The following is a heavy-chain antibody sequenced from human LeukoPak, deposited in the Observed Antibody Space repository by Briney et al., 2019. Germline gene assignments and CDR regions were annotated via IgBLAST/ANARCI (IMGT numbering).Heavy chain of an antibody. CDR2: IKQDGSEK. Sequence: PGGSLRLSCAASGFTLSSYWMSWVRQAPGKGLEWVANIKQDGSEKYYVDSVKGRFTISRDNAKNSLYLQMNSLRAEDTAVYYCARDVRWLPPGAFDIWGQGTMVTVSS. V-gene: IGHV3-7*01. D-gene: IGHD5-24*01. CDR1: GFTLSSYW. CDR3: ARDVRWLPPGAFDI. J-gene: IGHJ3*02.